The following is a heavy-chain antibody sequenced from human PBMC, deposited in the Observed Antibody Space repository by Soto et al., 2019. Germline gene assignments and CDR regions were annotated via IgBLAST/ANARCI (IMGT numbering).Heavy chain of an antibody. Sequence: QVQLQESGPGLVKPSETLSLTCTVAGGSLTDHYWNWFRQSPGRGLQWIGYVYYSGATSYNPSLTSRVTTTVDTSKNQLSLKLRSVTAADTAVYFCARGNDWKSSTFDIWGQGTMVSVSS. V-gene: IGHV4-59*11. CDR2: VYYSGAT. J-gene: IGHJ3*02. CDR3: ARGNDWKSSTFDI. CDR1: GGSLTDHY. D-gene: IGHD2-21*01.